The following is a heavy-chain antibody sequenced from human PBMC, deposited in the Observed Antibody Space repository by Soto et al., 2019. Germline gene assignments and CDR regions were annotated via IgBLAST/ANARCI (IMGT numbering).Heavy chain of an antibody. Sequence: QVQLVQSGAEVKTPGASVKVSCKASGYTFASYDINRVRQAPGQGLEWMGWMNPNSGNTGYAQKFQGRLSMTTDTALNIAHMELSSLRNEDTAVYYCARSDGYNFNWLDSWGQGTLVNVS. J-gene: IGHJ5*01. D-gene: IGHD2-21*01. CDR1: GYTFASYD. CDR3: ARSDGYNFNWLDS. CDR2: MNPNSGNT. V-gene: IGHV1-8*01.